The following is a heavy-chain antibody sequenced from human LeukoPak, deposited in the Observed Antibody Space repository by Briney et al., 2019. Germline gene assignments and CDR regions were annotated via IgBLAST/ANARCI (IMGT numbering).Heavy chain of an antibody. CDR3: ARPRGSYGDYSFDY. Sequence: PSETLSLTCTVSGGSISTYYWGWIRQPPGKGLEWIGSIYYSGSTYYNPSLKSRVTISVDTSKNQFSLKLSSVTAADTAVYYCARPRGSYGDYSFDYWGQGTLVTVSS. CDR2: IYYSGST. J-gene: IGHJ4*02. CDR1: GGSISTYY. D-gene: IGHD4-17*01. V-gene: IGHV4-39*07.